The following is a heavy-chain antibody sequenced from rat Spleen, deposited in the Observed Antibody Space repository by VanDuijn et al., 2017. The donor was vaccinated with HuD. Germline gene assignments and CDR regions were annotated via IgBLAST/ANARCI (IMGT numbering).Heavy chain of an antibody. Sequence: EVKLVESGGGLVQPGRSLKLSCAASGFTFSDYGMAWVRQAPTQGLEWVTTISYGDSSGHSSTYYRDSVKGRFTISRDNAKSTLYLQMDSLRSEDTATYYCARHSDDGSYYYPYFDYWGQGVMVTVSS. CDR3: ARHSDDGSYYYPYFDY. D-gene: IGHD1-12*02. J-gene: IGHJ2*01. CDR1: GFTFSDYG. CDR2: ISYGDSSGHSST. V-gene: IGHV5-29*01.